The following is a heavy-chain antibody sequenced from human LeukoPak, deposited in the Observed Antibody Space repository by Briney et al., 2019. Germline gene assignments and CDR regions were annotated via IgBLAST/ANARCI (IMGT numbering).Heavy chain of an antibody. Sequence: GASVKVSCKASGYTFTSYDINWVRQATGQGLEWMGWMNPNSGNTGYAQRFQGRVTITRNTSISTAYMELSSLTSDDTAVYYCARGHGGGVDDQLWFDPWGQGTLVTVSS. CDR1: GYTFTSYD. D-gene: IGHD2-2*01. CDR2: MNPNSGNT. V-gene: IGHV1-8*03. J-gene: IGHJ5*02. CDR3: ARGHGGGVDDQLWFDP.